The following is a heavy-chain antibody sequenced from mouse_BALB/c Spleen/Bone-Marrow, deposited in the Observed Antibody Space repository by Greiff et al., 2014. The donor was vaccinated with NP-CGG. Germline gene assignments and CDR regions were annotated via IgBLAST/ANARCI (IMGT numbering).Heavy chain of an antibody. J-gene: IGHJ2*01. CDR3: ARGYYYGSSFDY. Sequence: EVQLQQSGGGLVKPGGSLKLSCAASGFAFSSYDMSWVRQTPEKRLEWVAYISSGGGSTYYPDTVKGRFTISRDNAKNTLYLQMSSLKSEDTAMYYCARGYYYGSSFDYWGQGTTLTVSS. CDR1: GFAFSSYD. V-gene: IGHV5-12-1*01. D-gene: IGHD1-1*01. CDR2: ISSGGGST.